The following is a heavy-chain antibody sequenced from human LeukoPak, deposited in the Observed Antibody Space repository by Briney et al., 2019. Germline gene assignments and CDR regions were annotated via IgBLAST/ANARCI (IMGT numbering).Heavy chain of an antibody. J-gene: IGHJ5*02. CDR1: GGSISSGSYY. CDR2: IYTSGST. Sequence: SETLSLTCTVSGGSISSGSYYWSWIRQPAGKGLEWIGRIYTSGSTNYNPSLKSRVTISVDTSKNQFSLKLSSVTAADTAVYYCARQGGSYEGFDPWGQGTLVTVSS. D-gene: IGHD1-26*01. CDR3: ARQGGSYEGFDP. V-gene: IGHV4-61*02.